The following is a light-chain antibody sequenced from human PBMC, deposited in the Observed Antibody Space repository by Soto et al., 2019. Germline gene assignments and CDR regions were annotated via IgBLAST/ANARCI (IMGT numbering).Light chain of an antibody. CDR2: GAS. J-gene: IGKJ1*01. CDR1: ESISSSY. V-gene: IGKV3-20*01. Sequence: EIVLTQSPGTLSLSPGERATLSCRASESISSSYLAWYQQRPGQAPRLLIYGASTRATGIPDRFSGSGSGTDFTLTISRLEPEDSAVYHCQQYGGSPRTFGQGTKVEIK. CDR3: QQYGGSPRT.